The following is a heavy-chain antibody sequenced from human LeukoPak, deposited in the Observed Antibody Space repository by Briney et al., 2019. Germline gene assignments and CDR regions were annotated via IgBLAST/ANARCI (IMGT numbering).Heavy chain of an antibody. D-gene: IGHD3-22*01. V-gene: IGHV1-2*02. CDR1: GYTFTGYY. CDR3: ARVDSSGYYSPFWY. CDR2: INPNSGGT. J-gene: IGHJ4*02. Sequence: VASVKVSCKASGYTFTGYYMHWVRQAPGQGLEWMGWINPNSGGTNYAQKFQGRVTMTRDTSINTAYMELSRLRSDDTAVYYCARVDSSGYYSPFWYWGQGTLVTVSS.